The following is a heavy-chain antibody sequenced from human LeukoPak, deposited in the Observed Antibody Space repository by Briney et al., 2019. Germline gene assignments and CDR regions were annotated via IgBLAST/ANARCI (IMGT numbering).Heavy chain of an antibody. CDR1: GYTFTGYY. V-gene: IGHV1-8*02. CDR2: MNPNSGNT. Sequence: ASVKVSCKASGYTFTGYYMHWVRQAPGQGLEWMGWMNPNSGNTGYAQKFQGRVTMTRNTSISTAYMELSSLRSEDTAVYYCARVVVGATIPHYWGQGTLVTVSS. CDR3: ARVVVGATIPHY. J-gene: IGHJ4*02. D-gene: IGHD1-26*01.